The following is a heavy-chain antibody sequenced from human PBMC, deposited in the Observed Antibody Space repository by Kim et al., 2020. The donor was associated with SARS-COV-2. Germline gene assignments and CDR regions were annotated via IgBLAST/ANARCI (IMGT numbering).Heavy chain of an antibody. V-gene: IGHV1-46*01. Sequence: GNTNYAQKFQGRVSMTRDTSTATVYMELHSLKSEDTAVYYCAREEVGIDYWGQGTLVTVSS. D-gene: IGHD7-27*01. J-gene: IGHJ4*02. CDR2: GNT. CDR3: AREEVGIDY.